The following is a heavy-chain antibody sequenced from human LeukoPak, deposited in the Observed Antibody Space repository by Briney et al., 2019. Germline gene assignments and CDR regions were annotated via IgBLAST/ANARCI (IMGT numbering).Heavy chain of an antibody. CDR1: GFTVSSAY. CDR2: IYIGGST. D-gene: IGHD2-21*02. Sequence: GGSLRLSCAASGFTVSSAYMTWVRQASGKGLEWVSVIYIGGSTYYADSVKGRFTISRDNSRNTLYLQMNSLRTEDTAVYYCARGGRKYCAGDCYTVDYWGQGTLVTVSS. V-gene: IGHV3-53*01. CDR3: ARGGRKYCAGDCYTVDY. J-gene: IGHJ4*02.